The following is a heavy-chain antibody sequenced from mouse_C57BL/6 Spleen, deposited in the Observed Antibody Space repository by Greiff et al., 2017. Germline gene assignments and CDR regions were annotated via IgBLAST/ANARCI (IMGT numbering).Heavy chain of an antibody. CDR1: GFTFSVYG. V-gene: IGHV5-17*01. Sequence: EVQLMESGGGLVKPGGSLKLSCAASGFTFSVYGMHWVRQAPEKGLEWVAYISSGSSTIYYADTVKGRFTISRANAKNTLFLQMTSLRFEDTAMYYCAREGVDYWGQGTTLTVSS. CDR2: ISSGSSTI. J-gene: IGHJ2*01. CDR3: AREGVDY.